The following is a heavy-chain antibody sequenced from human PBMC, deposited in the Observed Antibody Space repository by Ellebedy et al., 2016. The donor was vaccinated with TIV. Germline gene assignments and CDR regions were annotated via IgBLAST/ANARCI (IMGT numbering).Heavy chain of an antibody. Sequence: GGSLRLSXAASGLTFGSYWMSWVRQAPGKGLEWVANIKQDGSEKYYVDSVKGRFTISRDNAKNSLYLQMNSLKTEDTAVYYCTRWVEMAGNPFDYWGQGTLVTVSS. CDR3: TRWVEMAGNPFDY. V-gene: IGHV3-7*03. D-gene: IGHD5-24*01. CDR1: GLTFGSYW. J-gene: IGHJ4*02. CDR2: IKQDGSEK.